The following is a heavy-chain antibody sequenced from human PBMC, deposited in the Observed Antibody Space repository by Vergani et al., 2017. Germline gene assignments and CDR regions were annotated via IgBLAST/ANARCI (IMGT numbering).Heavy chain of an antibody. CDR2: INHSGST. D-gene: IGHD3-10*01. J-gene: IGHJ2*01. V-gene: IGHV4-34*01. CDR3: ASNYYGSGSYFRYFDL. Sequence: QVQLQQWGAGLLKPSETLSLTCAVYGGSFSGYYWSWIRQPPGKGLEWIGEINHSGSTNYNPSLKSRVTISVDTSKNQFSLKPSSVTAADTAVYYCASNYYGSGSYFRYFDLWGRGTLVTVSS. CDR1: GGSFSGYY.